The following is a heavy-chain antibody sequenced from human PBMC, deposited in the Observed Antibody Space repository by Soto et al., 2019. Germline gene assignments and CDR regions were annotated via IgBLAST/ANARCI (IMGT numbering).Heavy chain of an antibody. V-gene: IGHV3-30*18. Sequence: QVQLVESGGGVVQPGRSLRLSCAASGFTFSSYGMHWVRQAPGKGLEWVAVISYDGSNKYYADSVKGRFTISRDNSKNTLYLQMNSLRAEDTALYYCAKGAAYYYDSSGFQNWGQGTLVTVSS. J-gene: IGHJ1*01. CDR2: ISYDGSNK. CDR1: GFTFSSYG. CDR3: AKGAAYYYDSSGFQN. D-gene: IGHD3-22*01.